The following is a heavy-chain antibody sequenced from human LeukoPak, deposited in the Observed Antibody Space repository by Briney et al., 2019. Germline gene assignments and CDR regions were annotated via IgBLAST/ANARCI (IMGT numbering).Heavy chain of an antibody. V-gene: IGHV5-51*01. CDR3: AKRRKDYLFLGDWFDP. D-gene: IGHD3-16*01. CDR1: GFTFTEFW. Sequence: GESLKISCKGSGFTFTEFWIGWVRQVPGNGLEWIGIIYPGDSDTHYTPSFHGQVTISADKSVNSVYLQWSSLKASDTAIYYCAKRRKDYLFLGDWFDPWGQGTLVTVSS. CDR2: IYPGDSDT. J-gene: IGHJ5*02.